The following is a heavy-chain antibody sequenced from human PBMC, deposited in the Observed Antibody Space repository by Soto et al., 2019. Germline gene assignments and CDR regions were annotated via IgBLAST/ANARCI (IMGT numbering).Heavy chain of an antibody. CDR2: ISHDRSNT. D-gene: IGHD2-2*01. CDR3: VRRYCSSTSCTFDF. CDR1: GFTFSSYA. Sequence: GWSLRLSCAASGFTFSSYAMRWVRQAPGKGLEWVAVISHDRSNTYYSDSVKGRFTISRDNSKNTLSLQMNSLRAEDTAVYYCVRRYCSSTSCTFDFWGQGALVTVSS. J-gene: IGHJ4*02. V-gene: IGHV3-30*03.